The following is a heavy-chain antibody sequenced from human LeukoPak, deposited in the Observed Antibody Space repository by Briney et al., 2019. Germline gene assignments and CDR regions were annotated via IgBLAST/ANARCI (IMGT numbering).Heavy chain of an antibody. V-gene: IGHV3-74*01. J-gene: IGHJ6*03. CDR2: INSDGSST. Sequence: GGSLRLSCAASGFTLSNYWMQWVRQAPGKGLVWVSRINSDGSSTSYADSVKGRFTISRDNAKNTLYLQMNSLRAEDTAVYYCAKGPPTIFGVVYSRYYYYYMDVWGKGTTVTVSS. D-gene: IGHD3-3*01. CDR3: AKGPPTIFGVVYSRYYYYYMDV. CDR1: GFTLSNYW.